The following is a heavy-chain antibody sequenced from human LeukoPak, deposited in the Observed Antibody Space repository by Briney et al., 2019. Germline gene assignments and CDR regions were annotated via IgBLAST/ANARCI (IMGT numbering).Heavy chain of an antibody. J-gene: IGHJ4*02. CDR3: VRGSTLRHYQY. D-gene: IGHD3-16*01. V-gene: IGHV4-59*08. Sequence: PSETLSLTCTVSGGSISSDYWSWIRQPPGKGLEWIGHIYYSGSTNYNPSLKSRVTVSVDTSKNQFSLKLSSVTAADTAVYYCVRGSTLRHYQYWGQGTLVTVSS. CDR1: GGSISSDY. CDR2: IYYSGST.